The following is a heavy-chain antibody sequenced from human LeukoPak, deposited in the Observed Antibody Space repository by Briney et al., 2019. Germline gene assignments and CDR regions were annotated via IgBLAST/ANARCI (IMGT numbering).Heavy chain of an antibody. V-gene: IGHV1-69*13. Sequence: ASVKFSCKVSGGTFSSYFIRWVRQAPGQGLECMGGIIPIFETANYAQKFQGKVTITADESTTTAYMDLSSLRSEDTAVYYCAKSRLAAAQNWFDPWGQGTLVTVSS. CDR1: GGTFSSYF. D-gene: IGHD6-13*01. CDR2: IIPIFETA. J-gene: IGHJ5*02. CDR3: AKSRLAAAQNWFDP.